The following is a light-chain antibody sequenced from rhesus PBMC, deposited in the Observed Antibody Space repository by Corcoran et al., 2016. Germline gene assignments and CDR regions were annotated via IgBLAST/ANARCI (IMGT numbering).Light chain of an antibody. Sequence: DIQMTQSPASLSASVGDRVTIACQASQSLSNYLNWYQQKPGKNPKLLIYRSSTLQNGIPSRFSGTGSGADFTLTFSSLQPEDFATYYCRQGYSYPLTFGGGTKVELK. CDR3: RQGYSYPLT. V-gene: IGKV1S9*01. CDR1: QSLSNY. CDR2: RSS. J-gene: IGKJ4*01.